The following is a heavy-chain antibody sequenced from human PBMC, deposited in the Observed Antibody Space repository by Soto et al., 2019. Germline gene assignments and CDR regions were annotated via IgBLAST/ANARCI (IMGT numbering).Heavy chain of an antibody. V-gene: IGHV1-18*01. D-gene: IGHD3-3*02. Sequence: QVQLVQSGAEVKKPGASVKVSCKASGYSFTSYGISWVRQAPGQGLEWMGWISAYNGNTNYAQKLQGRVTMTTDASTSTDYMELRSLRSDDTAVYYCARDPTIRYYYYYMDVWGKGTTVTVSS. J-gene: IGHJ6*03. CDR1: GYSFTSYG. CDR3: ARDPTIRYYYYYMDV. CDR2: ISAYNGNT.